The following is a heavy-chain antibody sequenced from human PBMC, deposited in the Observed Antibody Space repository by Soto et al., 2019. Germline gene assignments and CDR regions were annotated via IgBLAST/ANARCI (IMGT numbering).Heavy chain of an antibody. J-gene: IGHJ4*02. CDR1: GGSVSSGSYY. D-gene: IGHD2-2*01. V-gene: IGHV4-61*01. Sequence: SETLSLTCAVSGGSVSSGSYYWSWIRQPPGKGLEWIGYINYSGSTNYNPSLKSRVSISVDKSKNQFSLRLTSVTAADTAVYYCAKVGYCISSSCYSDGVDYWGQGTLVTVPS. CDR2: INYSGST. CDR3: AKVGYCISSSCYSDGVDY.